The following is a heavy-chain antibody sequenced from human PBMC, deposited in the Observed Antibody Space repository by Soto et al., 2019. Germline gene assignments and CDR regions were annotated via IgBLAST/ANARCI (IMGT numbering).Heavy chain of an antibody. CDR1: GFTFSPYS. CDR3: ARTAGRFSGYDDASDI. D-gene: IGHD5-12*01. J-gene: IGHJ3*02. V-gene: IGHV3-48*01. Sequence: PGGSLRLSCAASGFTFSPYSMNWVRQAPGKGLEWVSYISSRSTTIYADSVTGRFTISRDNAKSSLYLQMNSLRAEDTAVYYCARTAGRFSGYDDASDIWGQGTMVTVSS. CDR2: ISSRSTTI.